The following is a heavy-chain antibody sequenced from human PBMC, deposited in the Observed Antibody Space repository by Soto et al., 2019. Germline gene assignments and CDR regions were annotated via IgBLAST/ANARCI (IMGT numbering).Heavy chain of an antibody. CDR1: GGSISSGDYY. D-gene: IGHD1-26*01. V-gene: IGHV4-30-4*01. CDR3: ARWELPSIPYYGMDV. CDR2: IYYSGST. J-gene: IGHJ6*02. Sequence: SETLSLTCTVSGGSISSGDYYWSWIRQPPGKGLEWIGYIYYSGSTYYNPSLKSRVTISVDTSKNQFSLKLSSVTAADTALYYCARWELPSIPYYGMDVWGQGTTVTVSS.